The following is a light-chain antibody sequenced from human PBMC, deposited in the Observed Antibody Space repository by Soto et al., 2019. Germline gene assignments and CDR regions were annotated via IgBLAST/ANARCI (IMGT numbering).Light chain of an antibody. Sequence: QSVLTQPPSASGTPGQRGTISCSGSSSNIGSNYVYWYQQLPGTAPKLLIYRNNQRPSGVPDRFSGSKSGTSASLAISGLRSEDEADYYCAAWDDSLSALFGGGTKLTVL. CDR3: AAWDDSLSAL. V-gene: IGLV1-47*01. CDR1: SSNIGSNY. J-gene: IGLJ3*02. CDR2: RNN.